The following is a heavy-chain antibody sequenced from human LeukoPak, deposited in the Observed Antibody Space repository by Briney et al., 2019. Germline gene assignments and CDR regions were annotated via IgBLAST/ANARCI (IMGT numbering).Heavy chain of an antibody. CDR2: IYYSGST. CDR3: AQVSVDTRPFLPVGH. Sequence: SETLSLTCTVSGDSISSYYISSYYWSWIRQPPGKGLEWIGYIYYSGSTNYNPSLKSRVTISVDTSKNQFSLKLSSVTAADTAVYYCAQVSVDTRPFLPVGHWGQGILVTVSS. V-gene: IGHV4-61*05. J-gene: IGHJ4*02. CDR1: GDSISSYYISSYY. D-gene: IGHD4-23*01.